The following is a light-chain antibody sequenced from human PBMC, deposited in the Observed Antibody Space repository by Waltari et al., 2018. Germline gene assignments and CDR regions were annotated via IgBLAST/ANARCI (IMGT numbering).Light chain of an antibody. CDR1: SSDVGGYNY. CDR3: SSYTSSSTWV. J-gene: IGLJ3*02. V-gene: IGLV2-14*01. CDR2: EVS. Sequence: QSALTQPASVSGSPGQSITISCTGTSSDVGGYNYVSWYQQHPGKAPKLMIYEVSKRPSRVSNRFSGSKSCNTASLTISGLQAEDEADYYCSSYTSSSTWVFGGGTKLTVL.